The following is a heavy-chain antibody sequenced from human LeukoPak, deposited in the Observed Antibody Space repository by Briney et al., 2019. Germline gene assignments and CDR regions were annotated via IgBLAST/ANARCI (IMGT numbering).Heavy chain of an antibody. J-gene: IGHJ4*02. D-gene: IGHD1-1*01. Sequence: SETLSLTCTVSGYSISSGYYWGWIRQPPGKGLEWIGSIYHSGSTYYNPSLKSRVTMSVDTSKNQFSLKLSSVTAADTAVYYCAREGGPAGTDYWGQGTLVTVSS. CDR1: GYSISSGYY. CDR3: AREGGPAGTDY. V-gene: IGHV4-38-2*02. CDR2: IYHSGST.